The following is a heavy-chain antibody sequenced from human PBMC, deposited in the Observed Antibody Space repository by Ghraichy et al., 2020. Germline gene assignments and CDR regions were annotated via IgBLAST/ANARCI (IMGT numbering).Heavy chain of an antibody. V-gene: IGHV3-30*02. D-gene: IGHD1-26*01. J-gene: IGHJ6*02. CDR1: GFTFSSYG. CDR3: AKDRGRLATTYGMDV. CDR2: IRYDGSNK. Sequence: GGSLRLSCAASGFTFSSYGMHWVRQAPGKGLEWVAFIRYDGSNKYYADSVKGRFTISRDNSKNTLYLQMNSLRAEDTAVYYCAKDRGRLATTYGMDVWGQGTTVTVSS.